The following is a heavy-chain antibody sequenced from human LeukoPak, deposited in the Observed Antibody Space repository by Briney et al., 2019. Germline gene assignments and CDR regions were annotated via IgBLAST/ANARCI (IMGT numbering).Heavy chain of an antibody. J-gene: IGHJ5*02. CDR3: ATLEMATTPDGHNWFDP. Sequence: ASVKVSCKASGGTFSSYAISWVRQAPGQGLEWMGGIIPIFGTANYAQKFQGRVTITADESTSTAYMELSSLRSEDTAVYYCATLEMATTPDGHNWFDPWGQGTLVTVSS. D-gene: IGHD5-24*01. CDR1: GGTFSSYA. CDR2: IIPIFGTA. V-gene: IGHV1-69*13.